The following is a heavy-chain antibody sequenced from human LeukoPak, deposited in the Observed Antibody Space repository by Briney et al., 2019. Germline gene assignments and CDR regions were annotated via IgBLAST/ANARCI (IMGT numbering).Heavy chain of an antibody. J-gene: IGHJ4*02. V-gene: IGHV3-48*01. CDR2: ISSSTTNM. CDR3: AREYSSSSGRSFDY. D-gene: IGHD6-6*01. CDR1: GFTFSTYS. Sequence: KPGGSLRLSCAASGFTFSTYSMNWVRQAPGKGLEWVSYISSSTTNMYYADSVKGRSTISRDNAKNSLYLQMNSLRAEDTAVYYCAREYSSSSGRSFDYWGQGTLVTVSS.